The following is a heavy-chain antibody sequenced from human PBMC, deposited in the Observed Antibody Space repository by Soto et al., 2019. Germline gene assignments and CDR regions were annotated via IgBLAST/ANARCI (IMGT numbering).Heavy chain of an antibody. Sequence: LSLTCAVSGGSISSSNWWSWVRQPPGKGLEWIGEIYHSGSTNYNPSLKSRVTISVDKSKNQFSLKLSSVTAADTAVYYCARAFNVLRYFDWLADGYYYYGMDVWGQGTTVTVSS. V-gene: IGHV4-4*02. J-gene: IGHJ6*02. D-gene: IGHD3-9*01. CDR2: IYHSGST. CDR3: ARAFNVLRYFDWLADGYYYYGMDV. CDR1: GGSISSSNW.